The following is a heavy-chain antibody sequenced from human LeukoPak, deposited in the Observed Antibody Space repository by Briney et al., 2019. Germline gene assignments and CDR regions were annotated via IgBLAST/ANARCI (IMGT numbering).Heavy chain of an antibody. CDR2: IYASGTT. CDR3: ARQGMGDHRVFDY. D-gene: IGHD2-21*02. Sequence: SETLSLTCTVSGDSISSYYWSWIRQPAGKGLEWIGHIYASGTTNYNPSLKSRVTMSVDTSKNEFSLNLISVTAADTAVFYRARQGMGDHRVFDYWGQGTLVTVSS. J-gene: IGHJ4*02. V-gene: IGHV4-4*07. CDR1: GDSISSYY.